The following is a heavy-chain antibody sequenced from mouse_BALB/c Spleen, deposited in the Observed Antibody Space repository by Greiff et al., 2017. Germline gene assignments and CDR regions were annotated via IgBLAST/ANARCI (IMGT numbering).Heavy chain of an antibody. J-gene: IGHJ2*01. Sequence: EVQLVESGGDLVKPGGSLKLSCAASGFTFSSYGMSWVRQTPDKRLEWVATISSGGSYTYYPDSVKGRFTISRDNAKNTLYLQMSSLKSEDTAMYYCARQGTMIDYWGQGTTLTVSS. D-gene: IGHD2-4*01. CDR2: ISSGGSYT. CDR3: ARQGTMIDY. CDR1: GFTFSSYG. V-gene: IGHV5-6*01.